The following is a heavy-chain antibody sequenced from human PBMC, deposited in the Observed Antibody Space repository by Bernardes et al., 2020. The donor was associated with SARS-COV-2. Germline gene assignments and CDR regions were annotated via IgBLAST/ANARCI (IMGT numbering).Heavy chain of an antibody. CDR2: IKRDGSEK. D-gene: IGHD5-12*01. CDR3: ASWLGYYYYGMDV. J-gene: IGHJ6*02. Sequence: GGSLRLSCAASGFTFSSYWMTWVRQAPGKGLEWVANIKRDGSEKYYVDSVKGRFTISRDNAKNSLHLQMTSLRVDDTAVYYCASWLGYYYYGMDVWGQGTTVTGS. V-gene: IGHV3-7*02. CDR1: GFTFSSYW.